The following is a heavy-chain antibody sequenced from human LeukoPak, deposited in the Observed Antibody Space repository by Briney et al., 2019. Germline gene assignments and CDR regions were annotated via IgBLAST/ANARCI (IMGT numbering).Heavy chain of an antibody. CDR3: ARDYYDGSAYYSYYEY. CDR1: GFTFSSYV. CDR2: ISGNGGNT. Sequence: PGGSLRLSCAASGFTFSSYVMSWGRQAPGKGLEWVSAISGNGGNTYYADSVKGRFTISRDNSKNTLSLQMNSLRAEDTAVYYCARDYYDGSAYYSYYEYWGQGTLVTVSS. D-gene: IGHD3-22*01. J-gene: IGHJ4*02. V-gene: IGHV3-23*01.